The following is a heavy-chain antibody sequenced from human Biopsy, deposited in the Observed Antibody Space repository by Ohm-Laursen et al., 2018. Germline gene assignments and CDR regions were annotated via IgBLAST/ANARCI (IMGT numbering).Heavy chain of an antibody. J-gene: IGHJ4*02. Sequence: SLRLSCSASGFTVGTTYISWVRQAPGKGLEWVSIIYLDGNTYYTDSVKGRFTISRDNSKNALYLQMNSLRPADTAKYYCVRGRAYWGQGTLVTVSS. CDR1: GFTVGTTY. CDR2: IYLDGNT. V-gene: IGHV3-53*01. CDR3: VRGRAY.